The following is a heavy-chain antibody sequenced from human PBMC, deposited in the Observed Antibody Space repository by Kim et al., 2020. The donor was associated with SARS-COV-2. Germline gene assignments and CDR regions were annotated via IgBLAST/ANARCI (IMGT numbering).Heavy chain of an antibody. CDR3: ARDGAEDDAFDV. CDR1: GCSISHYY. D-gene: IGHD3-16*01. CDR2: VYYSGTT. J-gene: IGHJ3*01. V-gene: IGHV4-59*01. Sequence: SETLSLTCTVSGCSISHYYLNWIRQSPGKKLEWIAYVYYSGTTNYNPSLKSRATISLDISKKQFYLQLTSVTAADTAVYYCARDGAEDDAFDVWGQGTLVPVS.